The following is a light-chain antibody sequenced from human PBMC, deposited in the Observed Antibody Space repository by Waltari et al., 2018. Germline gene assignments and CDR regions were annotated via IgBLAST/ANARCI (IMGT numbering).Light chain of an antibody. V-gene: IGKV3-20*01. CDR1: QGVGKY. J-gene: IGKJ1*01. Sequence: IVLMQSTRTLSLSPGDRAALSCWASQGVGKYLAWYQQKPGQAPRLLIYHTSNRATGIPDRFSGIGSGTDFSLTISRLEPEDFAVYYCQHYVRLPATFGQGTKVEIK. CDR2: HTS. CDR3: QHYVRLPAT.